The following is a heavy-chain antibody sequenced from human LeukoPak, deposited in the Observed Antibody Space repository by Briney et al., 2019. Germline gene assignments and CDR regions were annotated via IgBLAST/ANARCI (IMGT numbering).Heavy chain of an antibody. CDR3: ARTARQCDY. V-gene: IGHV4-59*01. D-gene: IGHD6-6*01. CDR2: IYHSGDT. CDR1: GDSISSYY. Sequence: SETLSLTCSVSGDSISSYYWSWLRQSAGKGLEYIGYIYHSGDTYYNPSLKSRVTMSLDTSNNQFSLRLSSVTTADTAVYYCARTARQCDYWGQGILVSVSS. J-gene: IGHJ4*02.